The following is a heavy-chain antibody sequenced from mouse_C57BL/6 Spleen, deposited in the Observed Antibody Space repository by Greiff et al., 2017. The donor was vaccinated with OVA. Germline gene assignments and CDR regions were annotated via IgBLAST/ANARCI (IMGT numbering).Heavy chain of an antibody. Sequence: VQLQQPGAELVKPGASVKLSCKASGYTFTSYWMQWVKQRPGQGLEWIGEIDPSDSYTNYNQKFKGKATLTVDTSSSTAYMQLSSLTSEDSAVYYCARGTGGVYFDYWGQGTTLTVSS. D-gene: IGHD3-3*01. V-gene: IGHV1-50*01. CDR3: ARGTGGVYFDY. CDR1: GYTFTSYW. CDR2: IDPSDSYT. J-gene: IGHJ2*01.